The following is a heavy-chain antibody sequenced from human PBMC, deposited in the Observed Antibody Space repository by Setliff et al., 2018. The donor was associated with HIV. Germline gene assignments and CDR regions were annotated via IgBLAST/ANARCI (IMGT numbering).Heavy chain of an antibody. CDR2: IIPIYGTP. V-gene: IGHV1-69*13. CDR3: ARERSALLWKNWFDP. Sequence: SVKVSCKASGGTFSSYAITWVRQAPGQGPEWMGGIIPIYGTPNYAQRFQGRVTITADESTSTAYMDLSSLTSDDTAVYYCARERSALLWKNWFDPWGQGTLVTVSS. J-gene: IGHJ5*02. CDR1: GGTFSSYA. D-gene: IGHD3-10*01.